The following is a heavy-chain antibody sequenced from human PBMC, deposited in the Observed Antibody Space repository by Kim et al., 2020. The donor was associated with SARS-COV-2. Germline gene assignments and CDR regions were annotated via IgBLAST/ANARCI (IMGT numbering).Heavy chain of an antibody. CDR2: IYTSGSI. CDR3: ARGGFYHYGMDV. J-gene: IGHJ6*02. V-gene: IGHV3-53*04. Sequence: GGSLRLSCAASGLIVSRNYMSWVRRAPGKGLQWVSNIYTSGSIYYEDSVKGRFTISRHNSNNTLILQMNNLRPEDTAVYYCARGGFYHYGMDVWGQGTT. CDR1: GLIVSRNY.